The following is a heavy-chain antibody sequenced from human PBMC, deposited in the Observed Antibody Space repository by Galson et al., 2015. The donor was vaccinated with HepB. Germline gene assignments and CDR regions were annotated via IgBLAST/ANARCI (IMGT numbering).Heavy chain of an antibody. CDR1: GFTFSNYG. CDR3: AREGMAGTLDY. J-gene: IGHJ4*02. V-gene: IGHV3-30*03. Sequence: SLRLSCAVSGFTFSNYGMHWVRQAPGKGLEWVALISYDERKKYYADSVAGRFTVSRDNSKNTVHLQMSSLRAEDTAVYYCAREGMAGTLDYWGQGTLITVSS. D-gene: IGHD6-19*01. CDR2: ISYDERKK.